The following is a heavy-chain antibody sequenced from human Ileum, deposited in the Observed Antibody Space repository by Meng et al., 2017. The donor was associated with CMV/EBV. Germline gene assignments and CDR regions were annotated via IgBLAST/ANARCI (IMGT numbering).Heavy chain of an antibody. V-gene: IGHV4-34*01. Sequence: GSFSGYYWSWLRQPPGKGLEWIGEINHSGSTNYNPSLKRRVTISVDTSKNQFSLKLSSVTAADTAVYYCARGPSLAYCGGDCYPFDYWGQGTLVTVSS. CDR2: INHSGST. CDR3: ARGPSLAYCGGDCYPFDY. J-gene: IGHJ4*02. CDR1: GSFSGYY. D-gene: IGHD2-21*01.